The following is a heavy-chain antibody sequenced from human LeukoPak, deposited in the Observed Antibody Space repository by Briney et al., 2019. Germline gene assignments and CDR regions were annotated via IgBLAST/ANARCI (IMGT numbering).Heavy chain of an antibody. CDR1: GGSISSYY. D-gene: IGHD5-12*01. CDR3: ARHPYSGYDSYYYGMDV. Sequence: SETLSLTCTVSGGSISSYYWSWIRRPPGKGLEWIGYIYYSGSTNYNPSLKSRVTISVDTSKNQFSLKLSSVTAADTAVYYCARHPYSGYDSYYYGMDVWGQGTTVTVSS. J-gene: IGHJ6*02. V-gene: IGHV4-59*08. CDR2: IYYSGST.